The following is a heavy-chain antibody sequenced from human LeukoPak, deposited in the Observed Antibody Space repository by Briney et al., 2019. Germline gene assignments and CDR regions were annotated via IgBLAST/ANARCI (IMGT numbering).Heavy chain of an antibody. V-gene: IGHV3-20*04. D-gene: IGHD2-15*01. CDR3: ARDGGLPYYFDY. Sequence: GGSLRLSCAASGFTFDNYAMSWVRQAPGKGLKWVSGINWNGGSTGYADSVQGRFTISRDNAKNSLYLQMNSLRAEDTALYYCARDGGLPYYFDYWGQGTLVTVSS. CDR1: GFTFDNYA. CDR2: INWNGGST. J-gene: IGHJ4*02.